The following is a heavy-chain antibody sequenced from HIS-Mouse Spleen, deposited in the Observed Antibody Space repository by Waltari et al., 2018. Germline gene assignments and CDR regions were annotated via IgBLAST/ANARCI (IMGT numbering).Heavy chain of an antibody. J-gene: IGHJ4*02. CDR1: GYTFTSYY. D-gene: IGHD2-2*01. V-gene: IGHV1-46*03. CDR2: INPSGGST. CDR3: ASAYCSSTSCYPTDY. Sequence: QVQLVQSGAEVKKPGASVKVSCKASGYTFTSYYMHWVRQAPGQGLEWMGIINPSGGSTSYEQKFQGGVTMTRDTSTSTVYMELSSLRSEDTAVYYCASAYCSSTSCYPTDYWGQGTLVTVSS.